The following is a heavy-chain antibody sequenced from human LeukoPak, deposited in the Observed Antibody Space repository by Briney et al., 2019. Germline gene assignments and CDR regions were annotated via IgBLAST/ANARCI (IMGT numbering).Heavy chain of an antibody. CDR1: GYAFTSYY. CDR2: IYPSAGGST. D-gene: IGHD2-15*01. Sequence: GASVKVSCKASGYAFTSYYMHWVRQAPGQGLEWMGVIYPSAGGSTRYTQQFQGRVTMTRDTSTSTVYMELSSLTSEDTAVYYCAREKGFYWDQGTLVTVSS. J-gene: IGHJ4*02. CDR3: AREKGFY. V-gene: IGHV1-46*01.